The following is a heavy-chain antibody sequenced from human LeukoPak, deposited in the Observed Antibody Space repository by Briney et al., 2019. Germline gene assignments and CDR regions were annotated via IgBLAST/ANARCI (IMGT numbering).Heavy chain of an antibody. J-gene: IGHJ6*02. CDR3: ARNNGMDV. V-gene: IGHV3-7*03. CDR2: VNRDGSET. CDR1: GFTLSNHW. Sequence: GGSLRLSCAASGFTLSNHWMTWVRQVPGRGPEWVANVNRDGSETYYLDSVKGRFTISKDNAKNSLYLQMNTLRAEDTALYHCARNNGMDVWGQGTTVTVSS.